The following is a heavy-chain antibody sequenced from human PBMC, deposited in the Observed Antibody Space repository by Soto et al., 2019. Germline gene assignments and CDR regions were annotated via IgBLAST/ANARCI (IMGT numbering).Heavy chain of an antibody. V-gene: IGHV4-39*01. Sequence: ETLCLACPVSGSSINSSGDYWGWIRQPPGKGLEWIGSMFYGVITYYNPSLKSRVTVSVDTSKNQFSLNLRSVTAADTAVYYCARLPSRHLVDYWGQGTLVTVYS. D-gene: IGHD3-3*02. CDR2: MFYGVIT. CDR1: GSSINSSGDY. CDR3: ARLPSRHLVDY. J-gene: IGHJ4*02.